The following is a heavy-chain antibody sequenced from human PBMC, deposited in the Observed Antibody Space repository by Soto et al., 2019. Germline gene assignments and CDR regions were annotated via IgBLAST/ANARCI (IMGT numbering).Heavy chain of an antibody. Sequence: QVQLQESGPGLVKPSETLSLTCTVSGDSISDFYWSWIRQPPGKGLEWVGYVYYTGSTNYNPSLKSRVTMSVDTSKNQFSLKLTSITAADAAVYYCARAARGYPLRDYYYGMDVWGQGTTVTVSS. CDR3: ARAARGYPLRDYYYGMDV. CDR2: VYYTGST. J-gene: IGHJ6*02. V-gene: IGHV4-59*01. CDR1: GDSISDFY. D-gene: IGHD2-15*01.